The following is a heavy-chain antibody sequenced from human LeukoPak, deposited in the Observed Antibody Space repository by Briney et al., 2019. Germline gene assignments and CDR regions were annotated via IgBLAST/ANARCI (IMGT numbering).Heavy chain of an antibody. CDR2: VSNNGNT. V-gene: IGHV4-61*02. D-gene: IGHD6-19*01. Sequence: SETLSLTCSVSGGSITSGSFYWSWIRQPAGKRLEWIGRVSNNGNTNYNPSLESRVTISVDTSKNQFFLTLTSLTAADTALYYCSKSAVAGPFAYWGQGSLVTVSS. CDR1: GGSITSGSFY. CDR3: SKSAVAGPFAY. J-gene: IGHJ4*02.